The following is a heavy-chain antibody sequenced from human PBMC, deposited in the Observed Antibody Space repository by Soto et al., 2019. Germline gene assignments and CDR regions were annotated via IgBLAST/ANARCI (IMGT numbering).Heavy chain of an antibody. CDR2: IYHSGST. D-gene: IGHD4-4*01. CDR1: GYSISSVYY. J-gene: IGHJ5*02. CDR3: ARGIYSKLFDX. Sequence: AETLSLTCAVSGYSISSVYYWGWIRQPPGKGLEWIGSIYHSGSTYYNPSLKSRVTISVDTSKNQFSLKLSSVTAADTAVYYCARGIYSKLFDXWGQGTLVTVSX. V-gene: IGHV4-38-2*01.